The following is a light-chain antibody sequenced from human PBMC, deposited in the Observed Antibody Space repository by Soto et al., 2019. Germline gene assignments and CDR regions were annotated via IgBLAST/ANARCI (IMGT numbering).Light chain of an antibody. Sequence: DIVMTQSPDSLAVSLGERATINCKPSQSLLYSSNNKNYLAWYQQKPGQPPKLLIYWASAREFGVPDRFSGSGSGTDFTLTISSLQAEDVAVYYCQQYYSTPFTFGPGTKVDIK. CDR1: QSLLYSSNNKNY. CDR3: QQYYSTPFT. CDR2: WAS. V-gene: IGKV4-1*01. J-gene: IGKJ3*01.